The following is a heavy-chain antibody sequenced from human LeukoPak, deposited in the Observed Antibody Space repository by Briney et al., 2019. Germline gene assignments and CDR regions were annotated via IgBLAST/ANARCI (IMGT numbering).Heavy chain of an antibody. CDR1: GYTFTSYD. CDR2: MNPNSGNT. J-gene: IGHJ4*02. CDR3: ARSQVVSRGRIAVAGTFIDN. V-gene: IGHV1-8*02. D-gene: IGHD6-19*01. Sequence: ASVKVSCKASGYTFTSYDINWVRQATGQGLEWMGWMNPNSGNTGYAQKFQGRVTMTRDMSTSTVYMELSSLRSEDTAVYYCARSQVVSRGRIAVAGTFIDNWGQGTLVTVSS.